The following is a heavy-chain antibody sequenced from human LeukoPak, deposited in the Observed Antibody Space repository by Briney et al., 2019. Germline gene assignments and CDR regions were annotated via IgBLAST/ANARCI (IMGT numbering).Heavy chain of an antibody. V-gene: IGHV3-30-3*01. J-gene: IGHJ4*02. CDR3: ASSSLGEGFDY. CDR1: GFTFSSYA. CDR2: ISYDGSNK. Sequence: PGGSLRLSCAASGFTFSSYAMHWVRQAPGKGLEWVAVISYDGSNKYYADSVKGRFTISRDNSKNTLYLQMNSLRAEDTAVYYCASSSLGEGFDYWGQGTLVTVSS. D-gene: IGHD6-13*01.